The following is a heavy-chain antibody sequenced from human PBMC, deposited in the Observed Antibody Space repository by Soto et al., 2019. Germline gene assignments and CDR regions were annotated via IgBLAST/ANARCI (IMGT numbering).Heavy chain of an antibody. CDR2: IYPGDSDT. CDR1: GYSFTSYW. CDR3: ASKSAMENYYYGMDV. J-gene: IGHJ6*02. Sequence: GESLKISCKGSGYSFTSYWIGWVRQMPGKGLEWMGIIYPGDSDTRYSPSFQGQVTISADKSISTAYLQWSSLKASDTAMYYCASKSAMENYYYGMDVWGQGTTVTVSS. V-gene: IGHV5-51*01. D-gene: IGHD5-18*01.